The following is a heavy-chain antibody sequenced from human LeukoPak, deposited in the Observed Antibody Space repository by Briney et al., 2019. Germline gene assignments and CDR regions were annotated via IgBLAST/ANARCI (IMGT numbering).Heavy chain of an antibody. CDR2: IWYDGSNK. D-gene: IGHD6-6*01. V-gene: IGHV3-33*01. CDR1: GFTFSSYG. Sequence: QPGRSLRLSCAASGFTFSSYGMHWVRQAPGKGLEWVAVIWYDGSNKYYADSVKGRFTISRDNSKNTLYLQMNSLRAEDTAVYYCARIQYSSSYDAFDIWGQGTMVTVSS. CDR3: ARIQYSSSYDAFDI. J-gene: IGHJ3*02.